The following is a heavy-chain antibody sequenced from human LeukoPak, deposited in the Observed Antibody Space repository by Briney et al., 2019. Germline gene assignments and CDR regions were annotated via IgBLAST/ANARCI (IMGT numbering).Heavy chain of an antibody. CDR3: AKGRIVGAARPFYFDY. D-gene: IGHD1-26*01. V-gene: IGHV3-23*01. CDR1: GFTFSSYA. J-gene: IGHJ4*02. CDR2: ISGSGGST. Sequence: GGSLRLSCAASGFTFSSYAMSWVRQAPGKGLEWVSAISGSGGSTYYADSVKGRFTISRDNSKNTLYLQMNSLRAEDTAVYYCAKGRIVGAARPFYFDYWGQGTLVTVPS.